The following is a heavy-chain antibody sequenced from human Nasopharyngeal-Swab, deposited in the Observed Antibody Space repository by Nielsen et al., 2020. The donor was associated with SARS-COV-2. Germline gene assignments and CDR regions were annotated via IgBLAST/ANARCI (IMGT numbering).Heavy chain of an antibody. Sequence: WIRQPPGKGLEWVAVISYDGGNKYYADSVKGRFTISRDNSKNTLYLQMNSLRAEDTAVYYCAKDRGSSGYYYGMDVWGQGTTVTV. CDR3: AKDRGSSGYYYGMDV. J-gene: IGHJ6*02. V-gene: IGHV3-30*18. CDR2: ISYDGGNK. D-gene: IGHD6-13*01.